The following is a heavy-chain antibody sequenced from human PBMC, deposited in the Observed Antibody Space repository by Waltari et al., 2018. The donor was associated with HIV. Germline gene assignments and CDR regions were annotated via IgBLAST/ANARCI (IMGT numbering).Heavy chain of an antibody. Sequence: EVQLVESGGGLVQPGRSLRLSCAASGFTFDDYAMHWVRQAPGKGLEWVSGISWNSGSIGYADSVKGRFTISRDNAKNSLYLQMNSLRAEDTALYYCAKGRDFDYWGQGTLVTVSS. CDR3: AKGRDFDY. V-gene: IGHV3-9*01. CDR2: ISWNSGSI. J-gene: IGHJ4*02. CDR1: GFTFDDYA.